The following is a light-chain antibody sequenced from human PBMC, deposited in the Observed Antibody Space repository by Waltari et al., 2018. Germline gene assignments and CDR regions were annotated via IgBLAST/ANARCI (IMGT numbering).Light chain of an antibody. V-gene: IGLV3-25*03. CDR1: ALPKQY. CDR2: KNN. J-gene: IGLJ2*01. Sequence: SYELTQPPSVSVSPGQTARITCSGGALPKQYAYWYQQKAGQAPVLVVYKNNERPSGIPERLSGSSSGQTVTLTMSGVQAEDEADYYCQSADSSGTYVIFGGGTKLTVL. CDR3: QSADSSGTYVI.